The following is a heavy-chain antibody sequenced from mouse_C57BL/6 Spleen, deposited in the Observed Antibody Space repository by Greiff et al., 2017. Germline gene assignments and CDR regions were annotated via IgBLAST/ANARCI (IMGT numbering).Heavy chain of an antibody. CDR3: ARSAAQARLFDY. D-gene: IGHD3-2*02. CDR2: IDPSDSYT. V-gene: IGHV1-69*01. J-gene: IGHJ2*01. Sequence: QVQLQQPGAELVMPGASVKLSCKASGYTFTSYWMHWVKQRPGQGLEWIGEIDPSDSYTNYNQKFKGKSTLTVDKSSSTAYMQLSSLTSEDSAVYYCARSAAQARLFDYWGQGTTLTVSS. CDR1: GYTFTSYW.